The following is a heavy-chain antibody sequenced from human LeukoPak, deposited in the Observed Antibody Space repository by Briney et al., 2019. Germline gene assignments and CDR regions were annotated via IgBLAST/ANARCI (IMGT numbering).Heavy chain of an antibody. Sequence: EASVKVSCKASGYTFTSYDINWVRQATGQGLEWMGWMNPNSGNTGYAQKFQGRVTMTRNTSISTAYMELSSLRSEDTAVYYCARVPQRLLEWLNNWFDPWGQGTLVTVSS. D-gene: IGHD3-3*01. V-gene: IGHV1-8*01. J-gene: IGHJ5*02. CDR1: GYTFTSYD. CDR3: ARVPQRLLEWLNNWFDP. CDR2: MNPNSGNT.